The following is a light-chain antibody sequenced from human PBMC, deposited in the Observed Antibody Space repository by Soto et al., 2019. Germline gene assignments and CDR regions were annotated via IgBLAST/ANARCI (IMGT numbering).Light chain of an antibody. J-gene: IGLJ2*01. Sequence: QLVRTQSPSASTSLGASVKLTCTLSSGHSSYAIAWHQQQPEKGPRYLMKLDSDGSHTKGDAIPDRFSGSSSGAERYLTISSLQSEDEPDYYCQTWGTGIHVVFGGGTKLTFL. CDR3: QTWGTGIHVV. CDR2: LDSDGSH. CDR1: SGHSSYA. V-gene: IGLV4-69*01.